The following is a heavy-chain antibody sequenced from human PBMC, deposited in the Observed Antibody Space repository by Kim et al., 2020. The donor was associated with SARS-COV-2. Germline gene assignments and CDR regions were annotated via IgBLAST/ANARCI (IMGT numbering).Heavy chain of an antibody. J-gene: IGHJ4*02. CDR1: GFTFSNYW. V-gene: IGHV3-74*01. CDR3: ARESPFGGVIVPDY. Sequence: GGSLRLSCAASGFTFSNYWMHWVRQAPGKGLMWVSRINKDGSSTNYADSVKGRFTISRDNAKDTLYLQMNSLRAEDTAVYYCARESPFGGVIVPDYWGQEALVSVSS. D-gene: IGHD3-16*02. CDR2: INKDGSST.